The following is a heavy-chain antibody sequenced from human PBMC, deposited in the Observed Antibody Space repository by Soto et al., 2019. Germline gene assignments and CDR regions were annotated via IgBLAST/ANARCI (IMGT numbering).Heavy chain of an antibody. CDR1: GFTFSSYG. D-gene: IGHD4-17*01. CDR3: AKDQDYGDYGGYFDY. V-gene: IGHV3-30*18. CDR2: ISYDGSNK. Sequence: QVQLVESGGGVVQPGMSLRLSCAASGFTFSSYGMHWFRQAPGKGLEWVAVISYDGSNKYYADSVKGRFTISRDNSKNTLYLQMISLRAEDTAVYYCAKDQDYGDYGGYFDYWGQGTLVTVSS. J-gene: IGHJ4*02.